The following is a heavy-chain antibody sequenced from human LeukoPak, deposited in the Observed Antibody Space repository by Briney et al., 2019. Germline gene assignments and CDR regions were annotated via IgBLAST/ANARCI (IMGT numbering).Heavy chain of an antibody. CDR1: GFTVSSNY. V-gene: IGHV3-66*02. CDR2: IYSGGSA. Sequence: GGSLRLSCAASGFTVSSNYMSWVRPAPGKGLEWVSVIYSGGSAYYADSVKGRFTISRDNTKNTLYLQMNSLRAEDTAVYYCARDRSSGYYWFDYWGQGTLVTVSS. D-gene: IGHD3-22*01. J-gene: IGHJ4*02. CDR3: ARDRSSGYYWFDY.